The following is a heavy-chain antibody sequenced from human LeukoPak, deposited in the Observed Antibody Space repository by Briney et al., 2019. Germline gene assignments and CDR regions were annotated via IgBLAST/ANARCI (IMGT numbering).Heavy chain of an antibody. CDR1: GFTPRSYW. CDR3: ARGVSGWYFDL. J-gene: IGHJ2*01. CDR2: INSDGSST. V-gene: IGHV3-74*01. Sequence: PGGSLRLSCAPSGFTPRSYWMHWGPQGPGKGLVWVSRINSDGSSTSYADSVKGRFTISRDNAKNTLYLQMNSLRAEDTAVYYCARGVSGWYFDLWGRGTLVTVSS.